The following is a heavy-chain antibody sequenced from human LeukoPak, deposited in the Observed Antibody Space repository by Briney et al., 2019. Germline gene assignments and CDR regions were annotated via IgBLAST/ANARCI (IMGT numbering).Heavy chain of an antibody. CDR2: IYPGDSDT. CDR1: GYRFTSYW. J-gene: IGHJ4*02. CDR3: ARQSWTVFGVVIDSGDY. V-gene: IGHV5-51*01. D-gene: IGHD3-3*01. Sequence: GESLKISCKGFGYRFTSYWIGWVRQMPGKGLEWMGIIYPGDSDTRYSPSFQGQVTISADKSINTAYLQWSSLKASGTAMYYCARQSWTVFGVVIDSGDYWGQGTLVTVSS.